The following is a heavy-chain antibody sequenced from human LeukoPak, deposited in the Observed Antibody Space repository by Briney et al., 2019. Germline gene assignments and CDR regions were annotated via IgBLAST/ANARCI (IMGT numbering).Heavy chain of an antibody. CDR2: IWYDGSNK. CDR3: AKDRATYYYDSSGFDY. J-gene: IGHJ4*02. CDR1: GFTFSSYG. Sequence: GGSLRLSCAASGFTFSSYGMHWVRQAPGKGLEWVAVIWYDGSNKYYAASVKGRFTISRDNSKNTLYLQMNSLRAEDTAVYYCAKDRATYYYDSSGFDYRGQGTLVTVSS. D-gene: IGHD3-22*01. V-gene: IGHV3-33*06.